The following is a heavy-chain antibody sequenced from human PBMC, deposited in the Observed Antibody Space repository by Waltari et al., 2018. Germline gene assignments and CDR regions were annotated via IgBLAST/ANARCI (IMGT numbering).Heavy chain of an antibody. CDR1: GGSISSSSYY. V-gene: IGHV4-39*01. D-gene: IGHD3-22*01. Sequence: QLQLQESGPGLVKPSETLSLTCTVSGGSISSSSYYWGWIRQPPGKGLEWIGSIYYSGSTYYNPSLKSRVTISVDTSKNQFSLKLSSVTAADTAVYYCARRSGYSPFVDYWGQGTLVTVSS. J-gene: IGHJ4*02. CDR3: ARRSGYSPFVDY. CDR2: IYYSGST.